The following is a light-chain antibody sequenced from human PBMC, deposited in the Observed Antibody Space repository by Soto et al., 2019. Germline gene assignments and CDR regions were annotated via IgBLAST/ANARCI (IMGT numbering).Light chain of an antibody. Sequence: QAASVSGSPGQSITISCTGTSSDVGDYKYVSWHQQYPGKVPKLIIYGVSNRPSGVSNRFSGSKSGNTASLTISGLQGEDEADYYCSSFTSINTRVFGGGTKLTVL. J-gene: IGLJ3*02. CDR3: SSFTSINTRV. V-gene: IGLV2-14*01. CDR2: GVS. CDR1: SSDVGDYKY.